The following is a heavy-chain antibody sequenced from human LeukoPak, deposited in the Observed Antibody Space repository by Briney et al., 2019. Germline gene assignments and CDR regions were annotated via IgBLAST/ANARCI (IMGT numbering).Heavy chain of an antibody. CDR1: GFTFTSYA. CDR2: ISGSGGST. D-gene: IGHD3-22*01. J-gene: IGHJ4*02. V-gene: IGHV3-23*01. CDR3: AKFLDSSGYKHYFDY. Sequence: GGSLTLSCAASGFTFTSYAMSWVRQPPGKGRDWVSLISGSGGSTYYADSVKGRFTISRDNSKNTLYLQMNSLRAEDTAVYYCAKFLDSSGYKHYFDYWGQGTLVTVSS.